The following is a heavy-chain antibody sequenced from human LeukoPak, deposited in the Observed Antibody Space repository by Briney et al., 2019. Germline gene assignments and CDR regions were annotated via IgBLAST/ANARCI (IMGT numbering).Heavy chain of an antibody. J-gene: IGHJ6*02. Sequence: SVKVSCKVSGGTFSSYAISWVRQAPGQGLEWMGGIIPIFGTANYAQKFQGRVTITADKSTSTAYMELSSLRSEDTAVYYCVSDGSGSRYYYYGMDVWGQGTTVTVSS. CDR2: IIPIFGTA. V-gene: IGHV1-69*06. CDR3: VSDGSGSRYYYYGMDV. D-gene: IGHD3-10*01. CDR1: GGTFSSYA.